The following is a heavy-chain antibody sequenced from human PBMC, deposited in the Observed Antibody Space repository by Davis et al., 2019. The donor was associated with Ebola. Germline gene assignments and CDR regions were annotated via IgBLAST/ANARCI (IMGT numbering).Heavy chain of an antibody. Sequence: SETLSLTCSVSGDSTSRTSSYWGWIRQPPGKGLEWIGYVYYSGSTNYNPSLKSRVTISVDTSKNQFSLKLSSVTAADTAVYYCARAPGIAVAGNNWFDPWGQGTLVTVSS. D-gene: IGHD6-19*01. CDR1: GDSTSRTSSY. J-gene: IGHJ5*02. CDR2: VYYSGST. CDR3: ARAPGIAVAGNNWFDP. V-gene: IGHV4-61*05.